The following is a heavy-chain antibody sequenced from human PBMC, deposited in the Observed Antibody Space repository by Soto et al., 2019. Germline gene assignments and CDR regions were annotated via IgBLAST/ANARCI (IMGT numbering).Heavy chain of an antibody. V-gene: IGHV3-11*06. D-gene: IGHD6-6*01. J-gene: IGHJ4*02. CDR1: GFTFSDYD. Sequence: GGSLRLSCVASGFTFSDYDMSWIRQSPGKGLEWVSYISTSSSYTNYADSVKGRFTISRDNAQKSLYLQMNSLRADDTAVYYCETTSTPARRSATGWWGQGTLVTVSS. CDR2: ISTSSSYT. CDR3: ETTSTPARRSATGW.